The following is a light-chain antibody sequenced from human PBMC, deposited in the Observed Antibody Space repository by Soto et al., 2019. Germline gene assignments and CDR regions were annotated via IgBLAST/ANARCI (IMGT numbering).Light chain of an antibody. V-gene: IGLV2-14*01. J-gene: IGLJ2*01. CDR2: EVS. CDR3: SSYTSDNTLV. Sequence: QSVLTQPASVSGSPGQSITISCTGTSSDVGGYNYVSWYQHHPGKAPKLIIYEVSNRPSGVSNRLSGSKSGNTASLTISGLQAEDETDYYCSSYTSDNTLVFGGGTKVTVL. CDR1: SSDVGGYNY.